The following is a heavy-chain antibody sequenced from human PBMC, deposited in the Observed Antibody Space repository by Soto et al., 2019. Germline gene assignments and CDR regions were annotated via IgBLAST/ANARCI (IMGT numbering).Heavy chain of an antibody. CDR1: GYSISSGYY. D-gene: IGHD6-19*01. J-gene: IGHJ4*02. CDR2: IYHSGST. V-gene: IGHV4-38-2*01. Sequence: PSETLSLTCAVSGYSISSGYYWGWIRQPPGKGLEWIGSIYHSGSTNYNPSLKSRVTMSVDTSKIQFSLKLSSVTAADTAVYYCARKSSAWSSDYWGQGTLVTVSS. CDR3: ARKSSAWSSDY.